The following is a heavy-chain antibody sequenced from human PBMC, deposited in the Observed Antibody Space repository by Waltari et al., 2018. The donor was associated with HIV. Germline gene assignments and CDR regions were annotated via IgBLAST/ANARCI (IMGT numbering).Heavy chain of an antibody. V-gene: IGHV3-49*03. CDR1: GFNIGAYA. D-gene: IGHD2-21*02. CDR3: ARGVNLRCTGDCYSAY. Sequence: EVHLVESGGGLVQPGRSLRLACKAYGFNIGAYAVTWYRQAPGKGLEWVGFIRSKPYGGTREYAASVKGRFTISRDDSKNIAFLQMDSLKIEDTAVYYCARGVNLRCTGDCYSAYWGQGTLVTVSS. CDR2: IRSKPYGGTR. J-gene: IGHJ4*02.